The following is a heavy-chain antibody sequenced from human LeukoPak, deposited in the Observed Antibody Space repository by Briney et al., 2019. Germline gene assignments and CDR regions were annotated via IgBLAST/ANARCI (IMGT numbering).Heavy chain of an antibody. D-gene: IGHD2-2*01. V-gene: IGHV1-46*01. CDR2: INPSGGST. Sequence: GASVKVSCKASGYRFTSYYMHWVRQAPGQGLEWMGLINPSGGSTSYAQKFQGRVTMTRDMSTSTVYMELSSLRSEDTAVYYCAREGVVPAAKVYWFDPWGQGTLVTVSS. CDR3: AREGVVPAAKVYWFDP. CDR1: GYRFTSYY. J-gene: IGHJ5*02.